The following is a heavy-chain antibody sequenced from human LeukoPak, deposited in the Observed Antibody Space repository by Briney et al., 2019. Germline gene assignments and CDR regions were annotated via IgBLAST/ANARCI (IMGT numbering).Heavy chain of an antibody. CDR1: GFTFSSYW. CDR2: INQGGSEK. D-gene: IGHD4-11*01. V-gene: IGHV3-7*04. Sequence: GGSLRLSCSASGFTFSSYWMIWVRQAPGKGLEWVANINQGGSEKYYADSVKGRFTISRDNSKNSLYLQMNSLRAEGTAVYYCARGRSNSLDYWGQGTLVTVSS. CDR3: ARGRSNSLDY. J-gene: IGHJ4*02.